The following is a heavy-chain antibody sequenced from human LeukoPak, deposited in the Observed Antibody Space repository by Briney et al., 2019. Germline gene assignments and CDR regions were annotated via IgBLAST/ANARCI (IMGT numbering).Heavy chain of an antibody. D-gene: IGHD6-19*01. CDR2: INPNSGGT. CDR3: ARGSYSSGWNLDY. CDR1: GYTFTGYY. V-gene: IGHV1-2*02. J-gene: IGHJ4*02. Sequence: ASVKVSCKASGYTFTGYYMHGVRQAPGQGLEWMGWINPNSGGTNYAQKFQGRVTMTRDTSISTAYMELSRLRSDDTAVYYCARGSYSSGWNLDYWGQGTLVTVSS.